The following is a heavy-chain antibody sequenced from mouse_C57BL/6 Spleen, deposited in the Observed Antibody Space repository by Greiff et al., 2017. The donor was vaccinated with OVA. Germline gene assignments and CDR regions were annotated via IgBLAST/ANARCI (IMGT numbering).Heavy chain of an antibody. CDR2: IYPRDGST. CDR1: GYTFTSYD. CDR3: ARRYGSTLYYYAMDY. Sequence: VQLVESGPELVKPGASVKLSCKASGYTFTSYDINWVKQRPGQGLEWIGWIYPRDGSTKYNEKFKGKATLTVDTSSSTAYMELHSLTSEDSAVYFCARRYGSTLYYYAMDYWGQGTSVTVSS. J-gene: IGHJ4*01. D-gene: IGHD1-1*01. V-gene: IGHV1-85*01.